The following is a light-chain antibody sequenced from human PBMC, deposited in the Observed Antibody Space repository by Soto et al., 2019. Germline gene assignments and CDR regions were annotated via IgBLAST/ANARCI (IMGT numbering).Light chain of an antibody. CDR1: QSISSE. CDR3: LQYLIYPLT. Sequence: DIQMTQSPSTLSASVGDRVTITCRASQSISSELAWYQQKPGKAPNLLIYKASSLDSGVPSRFSGSGSGTQSTLTVSSLQPDDFASYYCLQYLIYPLTFGGGTKVEIK. CDR2: KAS. V-gene: IGKV1-5*03. J-gene: IGKJ4*01.